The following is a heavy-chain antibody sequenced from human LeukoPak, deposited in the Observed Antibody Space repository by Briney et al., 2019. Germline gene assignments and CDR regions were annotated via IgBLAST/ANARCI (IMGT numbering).Heavy chain of an antibody. D-gene: IGHD1-7*01. Sequence: SETLSLTCTVSGGFISSSSYYWGWIRQPPGKGLEWIGSIYYSGSTYYNPSLKSRVTISVDTSKNQFSLKLSSVTAADTAVYYCARLDWNYSFDYWGQGTLVTVSS. CDR1: GGFISSSSYY. CDR3: ARLDWNYSFDY. J-gene: IGHJ4*02. V-gene: IGHV4-39*01. CDR2: IYYSGST.